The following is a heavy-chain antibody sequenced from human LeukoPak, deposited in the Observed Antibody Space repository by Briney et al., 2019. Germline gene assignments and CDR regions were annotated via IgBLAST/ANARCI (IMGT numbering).Heavy chain of an antibody. CDR3: AKVTVWFGTSLFDY. CDR1: GFTFSSYA. CDR2: ISGSGGST. V-gene: IGHV3-23*01. J-gene: IGHJ4*02. Sequence: GGSLRLSCAASGFTFSSYAMSWVRQAPGKGLEWVSAISGSGGSTYYADSVKGRFTISRDNSKNSLYLQMNSLRAEDTAVYYCAKVTVWFGTSLFDYWGQGTLVTVSS. D-gene: IGHD3-10*01.